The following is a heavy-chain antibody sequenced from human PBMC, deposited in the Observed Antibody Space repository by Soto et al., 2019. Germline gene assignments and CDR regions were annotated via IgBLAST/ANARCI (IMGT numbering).Heavy chain of an antibody. Sequence: EVQLVESGGALGQPGGSLRLSCAASGFSFSSYWMHWVRQGPGKGLVWVSRIRGDGGRTNYADSVKGRLTIIRDKAKNTVFLQIDSLRGEEMGVYFRARWVRGAYGFAIWGQGTLITVSS. CDR2: IRGDGGRT. CDR3: ARWVRGAYGFAI. CDR1: GFSFSSYW. D-gene: IGHD3-16*01. V-gene: IGHV3-74*01. J-gene: IGHJ3*02.